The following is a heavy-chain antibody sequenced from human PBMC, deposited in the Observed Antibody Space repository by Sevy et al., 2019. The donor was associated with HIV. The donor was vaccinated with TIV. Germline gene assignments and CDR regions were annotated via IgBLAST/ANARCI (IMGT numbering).Heavy chain of an antibody. CDR2: IKQDGSGK. D-gene: IGHD6-19*01. V-gene: IGHV3-7*01. CDR1: GFTFSSYW. Sequence: GGSLRLSCAASGFTFSSYWMSWVRQAPGKGLEWVANIKQDGSGKYYVDSVKGRFTISRDNAKNSLYLQMNSLRAEDTAVYYCAREGPRIAVAGVFYYYYGMDVWGQGTTVTVSS. CDR3: AREGPRIAVAGVFYYYYGMDV. J-gene: IGHJ6*02.